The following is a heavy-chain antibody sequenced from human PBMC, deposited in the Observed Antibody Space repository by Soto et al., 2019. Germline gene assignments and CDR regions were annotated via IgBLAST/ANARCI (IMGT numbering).Heavy chain of an antibody. CDR2: IVVGSGNT. D-gene: IGHD3-3*01. CDR1: GFTFTSSA. Sequence: SVKVSCKASGFTFTSSAVQWVRQARGQRLEWIGWIVVGSGNTNYAQKFQERVTITRDMSTSTAYMELSSLRPEDTAVYYCAAGIPHTYYDFWSGPHGYYGMDVWGQGTTVTVSS. CDR3: AAGIPHTYYDFWSGPHGYYGMDV. J-gene: IGHJ6*02. V-gene: IGHV1-58*01.